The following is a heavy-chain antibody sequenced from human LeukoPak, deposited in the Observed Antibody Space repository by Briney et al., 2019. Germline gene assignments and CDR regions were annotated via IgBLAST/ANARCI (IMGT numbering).Heavy chain of an antibody. CDR2: IHPDGYVK. CDR1: AFAFSSYW. CDR3: ARLFGGVTTFDY. Sequence: QPGESLRLSCAGSAFAFSSYWMSWVRQRPGKGLEWVASIHPDGYVKKYVASVNGRFTISRDNAKNSLFLQMNSLRAEDTAVYYCARLFGGVTTFDYWGQGTLVSVSP. V-gene: IGHV3-7*01. J-gene: IGHJ4*02. D-gene: IGHD4-17*01.